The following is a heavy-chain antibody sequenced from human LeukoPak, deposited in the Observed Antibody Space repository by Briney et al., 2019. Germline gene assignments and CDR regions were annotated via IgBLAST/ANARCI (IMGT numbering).Heavy chain of an antibody. J-gene: IGHJ4*02. CDR3: ARVGYSYGPFDY. Sequence: GASVKVSCKASGYTFTGYYMDWVRQAPGRGLEWMGWVNPNSGDTNYAQKFQGRVTMTRDTSISTAYMELSRLRSDDTAVYYCARVGYSYGPFDYWGQGTLVTVSS. V-gene: IGHV1-2*02. D-gene: IGHD5-18*01. CDR1: GYTFTGYY. CDR2: VNPNSGDT.